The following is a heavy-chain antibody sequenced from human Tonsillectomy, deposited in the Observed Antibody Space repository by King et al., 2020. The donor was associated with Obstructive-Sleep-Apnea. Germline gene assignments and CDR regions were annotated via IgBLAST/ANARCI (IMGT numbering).Heavy chain of an antibody. CDR2: INAGNGDT. CDR3: ARKYTSGWYLDY. J-gene: IGHJ4*02. Sequence: QLVQSGAEVKKPGASVKVSCKASGYTFTSYAIHWVRQAPGQRLEWMGWINAGNGDTKFSQRFQGGVTITRDTSASTAYMDLSSLRSEDTAVYYCARKYTSGWYLDYWGQGTLVTVSS. CDR1: GYTFTSYA. V-gene: IGHV1-3*01. D-gene: IGHD6-19*01.